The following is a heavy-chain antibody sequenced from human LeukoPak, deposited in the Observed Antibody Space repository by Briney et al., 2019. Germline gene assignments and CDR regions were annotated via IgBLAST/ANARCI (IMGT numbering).Heavy chain of an antibody. CDR2: IYSGDNT. Sequence: GGSLRLSCAASGFTFSGNYMSWVRQAPGKGLEWVSVIYSGDNTYYADSVKGRFTISRDNSKNTLYLQMSSLRAEDTAVYYCVRESSGSHFAYWGQGTLVTVSS. CDR3: VRESSGSHFAY. V-gene: IGHV3-53*01. D-gene: IGHD3-10*01. CDR1: GFTFSGNY. J-gene: IGHJ4*02.